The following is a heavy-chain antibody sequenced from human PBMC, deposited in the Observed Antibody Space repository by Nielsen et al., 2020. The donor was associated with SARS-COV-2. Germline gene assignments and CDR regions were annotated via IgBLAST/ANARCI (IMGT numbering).Heavy chain of an antibody. V-gene: IGHV3-23*01. CDR2: VNASGGNT. CDR1: TFAFSSFA. CDR3: ARSIRGYSYGDDY. D-gene: IGHD5-18*01. Sequence: GGSLRLSCAASTFAFSSFAMTWVRQAPGKGLEWVSAVNASGGNTKYAASVKGRFTISRDNSKNTLYLQMNSLRAEDTAVYYCARSIRGYSYGDDYWGQGTPVAVSS. J-gene: IGHJ4*02.